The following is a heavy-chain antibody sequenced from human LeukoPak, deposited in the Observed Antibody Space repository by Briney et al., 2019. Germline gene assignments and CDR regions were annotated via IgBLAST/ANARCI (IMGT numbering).Heavy chain of an antibody. J-gene: IGHJ4*02. Sequence: ASVKVSCKASGYTFTSYGISWVRQAPGQGLEWMGWISAYNGNTNYAQKLQGRVTMTTDTSTSTAYMELRSLRSDDTAVYYCASRIGYSYAEPLFDYWGQGTLVTVSS. CDR3: ASRIGYSYAEPLFDY. CDR1: GYTFTSYG. D-gene: IGHD5-18*01. V-gene: IGHV1-18*01. CDR2: ISAYNGNT.